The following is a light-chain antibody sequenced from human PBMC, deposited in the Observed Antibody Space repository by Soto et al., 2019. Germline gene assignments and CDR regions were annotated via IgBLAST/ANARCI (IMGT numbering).Light chain of an antibody. CDR2: EVS. Sequence: QSALTQPASVSGSPGQSITISCTGASNDVGAYKFISWYQQQPGKAPKLTIYEVSNRPSGVSNRFSGSKSGNTASLTISGLQAEDEGDYYCSSYTSNTVIFGGGTKLTVL. CDR1: SNDVGAYKF. CDR3: SSYTSNTVI. V-gene: IGLV2-14*01. J-gene: IGLJ2*01.